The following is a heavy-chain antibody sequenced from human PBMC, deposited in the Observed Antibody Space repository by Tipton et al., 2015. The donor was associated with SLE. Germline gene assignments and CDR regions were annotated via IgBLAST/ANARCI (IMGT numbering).Heavy chain of an antibody. V-gene: IGHV4-61*02. D-gene: IGHD5-24*01. J-gene: IGHJ4*02. Sequence: TLSLTCTVSGGSISRSGYYWSWIRQSAGRGLEWIGRIYSSGDRDYNPSLRSRVTMSIDASQNRVSLRLKSVSAADTAVYYCVRLELPATKADYWGPGTLVTVSS. CDR1: GGSISRSGYY. CDR2: IYSSGDR. CDR3: VRLELPATKADY.